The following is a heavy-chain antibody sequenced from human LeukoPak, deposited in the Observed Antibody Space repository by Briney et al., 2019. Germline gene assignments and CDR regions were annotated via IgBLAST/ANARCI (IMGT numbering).Heavy chain of an antibody. V-gene: IGHV4-4*07. Sequence: SETLSLTCTVSGGSISSYYWSWIRQPAGKGLEWIGRIYTSGSTNYNPSLKSRVTISVDTSKNQFSLKLSSVTAADTAVYYCARGGVVITKFDYWGQGTLVTVSS. CDR2: IYTSGST. D-gene: IGHD3-22*01. J-gene: IGHJ4*02. CDR3: ARGGVVITKFDY. CDR1: GGSISSYY.